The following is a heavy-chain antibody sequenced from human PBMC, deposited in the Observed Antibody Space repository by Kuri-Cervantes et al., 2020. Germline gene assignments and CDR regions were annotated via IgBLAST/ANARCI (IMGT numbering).Heavy chain of an antibody. V-gene: IGHV3-7*03. CDR1: GFTFSSYA. Sequence: GESLKISCAASGFTFSSYAMSWVRQAPGKGLEWVANINPDGSVKYYLDSVKGRFTVSRDNSKNTLHLQMNSLKAEDTAVYYCAKDLGLMTTVTTYAFDVWGQGTMVTVSS. CDR2: INPDGSVK. CDR3: AKDLGLMTTVTTYAFDV. D-gene: IGHD4-17*01. J-gene: IGHJ3*01.